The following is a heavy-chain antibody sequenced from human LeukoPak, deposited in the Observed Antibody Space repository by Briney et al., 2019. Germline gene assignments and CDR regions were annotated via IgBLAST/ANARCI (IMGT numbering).Heavy chain of an antibody. D-gene: IGHD3-22*01. V-gene: IGHV4-30-2*01. CDR2: IYHSGST. CDR3: ASLPYYYDSSGYPTFYFDY. CDR1: GGSISSGDYS. Sequence: SQTLSLTCAVSGGSISSGDYSWSWIRQPPGKGLEWIGYIYHSGSTYYNPSLKSRVTISVDRSKNQFSLKLSSVTAADTAVYYCASLPYYYDSSGYPTFYFDYWGQGTLVTVSS. J-gene: IGHJ4*02.